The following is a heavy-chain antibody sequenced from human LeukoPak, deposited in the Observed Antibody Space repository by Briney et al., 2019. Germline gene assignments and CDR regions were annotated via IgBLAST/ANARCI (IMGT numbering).Heavy chain of an antibody. V-gene: IGHV4-59*01. CDR2: TYYSGST. D-gene: IGHD6-25*01. Sequence: SSETLSLTCTVSGGSISSYYWSWIRQPPGKGLEWIGYTYYSGSTNYNPSLKSRVTISVDTSKNQFSLKLSSVTAADTAVYYCARQYSSALGSDFDYWGQGTLVTVSS. CDR1: GGSISSYY. CDR3: ARQYSSALGSDFDY. J-gene: IGHJ4*02.